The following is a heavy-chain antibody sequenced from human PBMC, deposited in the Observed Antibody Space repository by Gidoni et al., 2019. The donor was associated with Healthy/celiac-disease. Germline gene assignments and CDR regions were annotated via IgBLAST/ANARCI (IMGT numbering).Heavy chain of an antibody. Sequence: QVQLVQSGAEVKKPGASVKVSCKASVYPFTSYYMHWVRQAPGQGLEWMGIINPSGGSTSYAQKFQGRVTMTRDTSTSTVYMELSSLRSEDTAVYYCARAGIAAADNNWFDPWGQGTLVTVSS. CDR2: INPSGGST. CDR1: VYPFTSYY. CDR3: ARAGIAAADNNWFDP. D-gene: IGHD6-13*01. V-gene: IGHV1-46*01. J-gene: IGHJ5*02.